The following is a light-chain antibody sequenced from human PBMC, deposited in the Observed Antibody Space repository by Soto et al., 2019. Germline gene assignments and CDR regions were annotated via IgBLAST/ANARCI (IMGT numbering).Light chain of an antibody. CDR1: QSVSSN. V-gene: IGKV3-15*01. J-gene: IGKJ1*01. Sequence: EIVMTQSPATLSVSPGERATLSCRASQSVSSNLAWYQQKPGQAPRLLIYGASTRATGIPARFSGSGSGTEFTRTISILQSEDFAVYYCQQYNNWLRTFGQGTKVEIK. CDR3: QQYNNWLRT. CDR2: GAS.